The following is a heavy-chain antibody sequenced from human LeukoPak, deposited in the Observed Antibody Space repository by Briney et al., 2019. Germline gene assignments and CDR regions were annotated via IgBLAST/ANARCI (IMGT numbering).Heavy chain of an antibody. CDR3: ARTQARDKIVDY. J-gene: IGHJ4*01. Sequence: KPSETLSFTCSGSGVSISSYYWSWIRQPAGKGLEWIGRIYTSGSNNYNHSLKSRAIMSVASSKNQFSLQLRPVTADAAVDYYCARTQARDKIVDYGGQGTLVTVSS. V-gene: IGHV4-4*07. D-gene: IGHD3-22*01. CDR1: GVSISSYY. CDR2: IYTSGSN.